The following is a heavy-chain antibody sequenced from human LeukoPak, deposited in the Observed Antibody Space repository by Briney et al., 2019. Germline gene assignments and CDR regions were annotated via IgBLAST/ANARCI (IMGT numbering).Heavy chain of an antibody. V-gene: IGHV3-48*01. CDR2: ISSSSSTI. D-gene: IGHD3-10*01. CDR1: GFTFSSYS. CDR3: ARDYGSGSFGTFDY. Sequence: PGGSLRLSCAGSGFTFSSYSMNWVRQAPGKGLEWVSYISSSSSTIYYADSVKGRFTISRDNAKNSLYLQMNSLRAEDTAVYYCARDYGSGSFGTFDYWGQGTLVTVPS. J-gene: IGHJ4*02.